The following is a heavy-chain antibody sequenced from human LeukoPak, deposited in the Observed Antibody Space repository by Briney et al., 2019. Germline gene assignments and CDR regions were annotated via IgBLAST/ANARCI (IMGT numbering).Heavy chain of an antibody. CDR1: GGSISSSPYY. CDR3: AKGAGGFSYYNWFDP. Sequence: PSETLSLTCTVSGGSISSSPYYWGWIRQPPGKGLEWIGSIYYSGTTHYNPSLESRVTISVDTSNNQFSLKLASVTAAGTAILFCAKGAGGFSYYNWFDPWGQGTLVTVSS. V-gene: IGHV4-39*07. CDR2: IYYSGTT. D-gene: IGHD5-18*01. J-gene: IGHJ5*02.